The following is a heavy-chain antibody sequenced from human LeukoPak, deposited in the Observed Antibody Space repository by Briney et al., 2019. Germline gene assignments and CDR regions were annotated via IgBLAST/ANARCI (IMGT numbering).Heavy chain of an antibody. CDR2: IKQDGSKK. V-gene: IGHV3-7*04. CDR3: TRVGYIDEGIDY. Sequence: AGGSLRLSCAASGFTFSSYAMSWVRQAPGKGLEWVANIKQDGSKKPYVDSVKGRFTISRDNAKNSLYLQMNSLRAEDTAIYYCTRVGYIDEGIDYWGQGTLVTVSS. CDR1: GFTFSSYA. J-gene: IGHJ4*02. D-gene: IGHD5-24*01.